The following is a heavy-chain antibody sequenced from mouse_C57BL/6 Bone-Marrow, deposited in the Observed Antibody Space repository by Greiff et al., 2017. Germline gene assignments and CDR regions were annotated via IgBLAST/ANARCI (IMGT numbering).Heavy chain of an antibody. CDR3: AKIFLSFITWYFDV. CDR2: INPNNGGT. Sequence: EVQLQQSGPELVKPGASVKISCKASGYTFTDYYMNWVKQSHGKSLEWIGDINPNNGGTSYNQKFKGKATLTVDKSSSTAYMELRSLTSEDSAVYYCAKIFLSFITWYFDVWGTGTTVTVSS. V-gene: IGHV1-26*01. J-gene: IGHJ1*03. D-gene: IGHD1-3*01. CDR1: GYTFTDYY.